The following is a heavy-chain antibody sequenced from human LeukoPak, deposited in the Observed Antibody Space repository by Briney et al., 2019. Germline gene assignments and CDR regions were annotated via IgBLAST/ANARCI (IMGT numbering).Heavy chain of an antibody. V-gene: IGHV1-2*02. J-gene: IGHJ4*01. CDR2: INPNTGGT. CDR1: GYTFTDYY. CDR3: ARDLGATTGAPWYYFDN. D-gene: IGHD1-26*01. Sequence: ASVKVSCKASGYTFTDYYFHWVRQVPGQGLECMGWINPNTGGTNYPQKFQARVTMTRDTAISTAYMELTSLRSDDTAVYYCARDLGATTGAPWYYFDNWGQGTLVNVPS.